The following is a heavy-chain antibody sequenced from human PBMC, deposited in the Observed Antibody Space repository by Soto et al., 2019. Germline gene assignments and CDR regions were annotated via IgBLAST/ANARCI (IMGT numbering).Heavy chain of an antibody. Sequence: SETLSLTCTVSGGSISSYYWSWIRQPPGKGLEWIGYIYYSGTTNYNPSLKSRVTISVDTSKNQFSLKLSSVTAAGTAVYYCASVPARPGYYYYYGMDVWGQGTTVTVSS. CDR3: ASVPARPGYYYYYGMDV. J-gene: IGHJ6*02. CDR2: IYYSGTT. CDR1: GGSISSYY. D-gene: IGHD2-2*01. V-gene: IGHV4-59*01.